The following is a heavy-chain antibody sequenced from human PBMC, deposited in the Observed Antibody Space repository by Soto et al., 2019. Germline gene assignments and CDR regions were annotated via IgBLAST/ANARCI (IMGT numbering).Heavy chain of an antibody. D-gene: IGHD3-10*01. J-gene: IGHJ4*02. CDR2: IKSKTDGGTT. CDR1: GFTFSNAW. V-gene: IGHV3-15*01. Sequence: GGSLRLSCAASGFTFSNAWMSWVRQAPGKGLEWVGRIKSKTDGGTTDYAAPVKGRFTITRDDSKNTLYLQMNSLKTEDTDVYYCTTRGDVVRGVILTDLYSFDNWGQGTLVTVSS. CDR3: TTRGDVVRGVILTDLYSFDN.